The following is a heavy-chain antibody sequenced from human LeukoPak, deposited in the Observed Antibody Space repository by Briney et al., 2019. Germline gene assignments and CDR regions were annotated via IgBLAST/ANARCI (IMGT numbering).Heavy chain of an antibody. J-gene: IGHJ4*02. CDR2: ISYDGSNK. Sequence: GGSLRLSCAASGFTFSSYAMHWVRQAPGKGLEWVAVISYDGSNKYYADSVKGRFTISRDNSKNTLYLQMNSLRAEDTAVYYCASAIESNFDYWGQGTLVTVSS. CDR3: ASAIESNFDY. CDR1: GFTFSSYA. V-gene: IGHV3-30*04.